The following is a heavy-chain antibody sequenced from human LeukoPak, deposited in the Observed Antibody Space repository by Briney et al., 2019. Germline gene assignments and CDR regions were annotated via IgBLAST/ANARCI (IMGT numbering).Heavy chain of an antibody. J-gene: IGHJ4*02. D-gene: IGHD3-9*01. CDR1: GYTFTSYG. Sequence: ASVKVSCKASGYTFTSYGISWVRQAPRQGLEWMGWISAYNGNTNYAQKLQGRVTMTTDTSTSTAYMELRSLRSDDTAVYYCARDLYYDILTGYPGNDYWGQGTLVTVSS. CDR2: ISAYNGNT. CDR3: ARDLYYDILTGYPGNDY. V-gene: IGHV1-18*01.